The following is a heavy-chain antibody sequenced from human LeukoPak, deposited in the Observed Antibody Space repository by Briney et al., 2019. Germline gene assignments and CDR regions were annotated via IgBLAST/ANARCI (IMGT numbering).Heavy chain of an antibody. V-gene: IGHV1-2*02. CDR1: GYTFTGYY. Sequence: GASVKVSCKASGYTFTGYYMHWVRQAPGQGLEWMGWINPNSGGTNYAQKFQGRVTMTRDTSISTAYMELSRLRSDDTAVYYCARDTVNHYYYCMDVWGKGTTVTVSS. J-gene: IGHJ6*03. D-gene: IGHD4-11*01. CDR2: INPNSGGT. CDR3: ARDTVNHYYYCMDV.